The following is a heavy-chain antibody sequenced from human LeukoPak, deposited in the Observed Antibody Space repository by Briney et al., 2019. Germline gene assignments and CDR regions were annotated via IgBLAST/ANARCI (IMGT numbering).Heavy chain of an antibody. Sequence: SETLSLTCGVSGGSVINTNWWTWVRQPPGKGLEWTGEVHLDGRTNYNPSLESRLTMSVDVSEDQVSLKLTSVTAADTAVYYCAREGGFYRPLDYSGQGTLVTVSS. D-gene: IGHD3-3*01. V-gene: IGHV4-4*02. CDR1: GGSVINTNW. CDR2: VHLDGRT. CDR3: AREGGFYRPLDY. J-gene: IGHJ4*02.